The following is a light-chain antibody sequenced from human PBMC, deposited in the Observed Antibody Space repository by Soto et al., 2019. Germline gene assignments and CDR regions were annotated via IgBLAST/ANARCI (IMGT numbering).Light chain of an antibody. CDR3: SSYTTSSTL. CDR1: SRDIGGNNY. CDR2: DVT. V-gene: IGLV2-14*03. J-gene: IGLJ2*01. Sequence: QSALTQPASVSGSPGQSITISCTGTSRDIGGNNYVSWYQQHPGKAPNLMIYDVTNRPSGVSNRFSGSKSGNTASLTISGLQAEDEADYYCSSYTTSSTLFGGGTKRTVL.